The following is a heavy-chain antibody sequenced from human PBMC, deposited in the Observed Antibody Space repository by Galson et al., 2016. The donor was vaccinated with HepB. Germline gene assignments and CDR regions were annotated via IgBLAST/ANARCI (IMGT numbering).Heavy chain of an antibody. J-gene: IGHJ5*02. D-gene: IGHD5-24*01. Sequence: SLRLSCAASGFTFSNCPMIWVRQAPGKGLEWVATINNNGDNRHYADSVMGRFTISRDNFQNTVSLQMNSLRGDDTAVYYCVTWLQVHFDHWGRGILVTVSS. CDR1: GFTFSNCP. V-gene: IGHV3-23*01. CDR2: INNNGDNR. CDR3: VTWLQVHFDH.